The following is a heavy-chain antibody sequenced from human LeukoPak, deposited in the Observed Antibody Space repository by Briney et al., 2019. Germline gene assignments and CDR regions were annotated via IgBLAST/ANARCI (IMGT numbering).Heavy chain of an antibody. D-gene: IGHD1-26*01. CDR2: ISFDASYK. V-gene: IGHV3-30*04. CDR3: ARDEIVTKYYFDY. CDR1: GFTFSSYA. J-gene: IGHJ4*02. Sequence: PGGSLRLSCAASGFTFSSYAMHWVRQAPGKGLEWVAAISFDASYKYYADSVKGRFTISRDNSKNTLYLQMNSLRAEDTAVYYCARDEIVTKYYFDYWGQGTLVTVSS.